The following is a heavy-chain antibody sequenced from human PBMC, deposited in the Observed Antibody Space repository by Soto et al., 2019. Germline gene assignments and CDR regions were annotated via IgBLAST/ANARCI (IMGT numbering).Heavy chain of an antibody. CDR1: GGTFSSYT. CDR2: IIPILGIA. D-gene: IGHD2-2*01. J-gene: IGHJ3*02. CDR3: ASPASDIVVVPAAIWYAFDI. Sequence: SVKVSCKASGGTFSSYTISWVRQAPGQGLEWMGRIIPILGIANYAQMFQGRVTITEDKSPSTAYLELSSLRSEDTAVFYCASPASDIVVVPAAIWYAFDIWGQGTMVTVSS. V-gene: IGHV1-69*02.